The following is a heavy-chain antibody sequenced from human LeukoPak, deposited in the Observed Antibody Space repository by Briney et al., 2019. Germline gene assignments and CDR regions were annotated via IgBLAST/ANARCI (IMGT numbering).Heavy chain of an antibody. CDR3: ARGRIWHYDSSGPGLDY. CDR2: ISYSGTT. D-gene: IGHD3-22*01. CDR1: GGSIRSSDYY. V-gene: IGHV4-39*01. Sequence: PSETLSLTCTVSGGSIRSSDYYCGWIRQPPGKGLEWIGSISYSGTTYYNPSLKSRVTISIDTSKNQFSLRLTSVTASDTAVYYCARGRIWHYDSSGPGLDYWGQGTLVTVSS. J-gene: IGHJ4*02.